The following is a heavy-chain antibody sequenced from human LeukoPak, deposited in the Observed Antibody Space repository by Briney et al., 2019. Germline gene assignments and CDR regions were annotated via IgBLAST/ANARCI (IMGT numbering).Heavy chain of an antibody. J-gene: IGHJ4*02. Sequence: PSETLSLTCAVYGGSFSGYYWSWIRQPPGKGLEWIGEINHSGSTNYNPSLKSRVTISVDRSKNQFSLKLSSVTAADTAVYFCARNGCSSGICKTEWSQGTLATVSS. D-gene: IGHD2-2*01. V-gene: IGHV4-34*01. CDR3: ARNGCSSGICKTE. CDR1: GGSFSGYY. CDR2: INHSGST.